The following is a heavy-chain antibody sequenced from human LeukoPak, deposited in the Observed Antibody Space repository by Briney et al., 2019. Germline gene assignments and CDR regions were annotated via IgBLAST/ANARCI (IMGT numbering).Heavy chain of an antibody. V-gene: IGHV4-39*02. Sequence: SETLSLTCTVSGGSISSSSYYWGWIRQPPGKGLEWIGSIYYSGSTYYKPSLKSRVTISVDTSKNQFSLKLSSVTAADTAVYYCARDSGSYGWFDPWGQGTLVTVSS. CDR2: IYYSGST. CDR1: GGSISSSSYY. CDR3: ARDSGSYGWFDP. J-gene: IGHJ5*02. D-gene: IGHD1-26*01.